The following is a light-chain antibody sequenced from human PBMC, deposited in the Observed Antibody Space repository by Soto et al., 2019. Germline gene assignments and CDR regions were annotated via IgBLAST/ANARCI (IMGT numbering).Light chain of an antibody. J-gene: IGKJ2*01. CDR1: QSVSSSY. Sequence: EIVLTQSPGTLSLSPEERATLSCRASQSVSSSYLAWYQQKPGQAPRLLIYGASSRATGIPDRFSGSGSGTDFTLTISRLEPEDFAVYYCQQYGSSYTFGQGTKV. CDR3: QQYGSSYT. V-gene: IGKV3-20*01. CDR2: GAS.